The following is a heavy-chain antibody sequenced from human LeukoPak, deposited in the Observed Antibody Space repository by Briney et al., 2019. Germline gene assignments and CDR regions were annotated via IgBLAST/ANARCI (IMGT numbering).Heavy chain of an antibody. D-gene: IGHD2-2*01. J-gene: IGHJ3*02. V-gene: IGHV4-30-4*08. CDR2: IYYSGST. CDR3: AGPVVPAAEDAFDI. CDR1: GGSISSGDYY. Sequence: SQTLSLTCTVSGGSISSGDYYWCWIRQPAGKGLEWIGYIYYSGSTYYNPSLKSRVTISVDTSKNQFSLKLSSVTDADTAVSYCAGPVVPAAEDAFDIWGQGTMVTVSS.